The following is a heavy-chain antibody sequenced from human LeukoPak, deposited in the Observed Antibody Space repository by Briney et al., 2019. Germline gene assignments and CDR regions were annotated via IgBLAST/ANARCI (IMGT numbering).Heavy chain of an antibody. CDR1: GGSISSYY. CDR3: ARHENDFWSGYYYFDY. V-gene: IGHV4-4*09. CDR2: IYTSGST. D-gene: IGHD3-3*01. J-gene: IGHJ4*02. Sequence: PSETLSLTCTVSGGSISSYYWSWIRQPPGKGLEWIGYIYTSGSTNYNPSLKSRVTISVDTSKNQFSLKLSSVTAADTAVYYCARHENDFWSGYYYFDYWGQGTLVTVST.